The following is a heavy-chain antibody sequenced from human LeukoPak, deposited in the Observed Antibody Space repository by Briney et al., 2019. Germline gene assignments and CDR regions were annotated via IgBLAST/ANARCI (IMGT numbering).Heavy chain of an antibody. CDR3: ARGRVKIAARRGYYFDY. D-gene: IGHD6-6*01. V-gene: IGHV4-34*01. J-gene: IGHJ4*02. Sequence: SETLSLTCAVYGGSFSGYYWSWIRQPPGKGLEWIGEINHSGSTNYNPSLKSRVTISVDTSMNQFSLKLSSVTAADTAVYYCARGRVKIAARRGYYFDYWGQGTLVTVSS. CDR2: INHSGST. CDR1: GGSFSGYY.